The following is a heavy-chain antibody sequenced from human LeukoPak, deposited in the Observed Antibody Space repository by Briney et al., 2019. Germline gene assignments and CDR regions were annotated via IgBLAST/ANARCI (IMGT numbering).Heavy chain of an antibody. CDR1: GYTFTGYY. D-gene: IGHD3-22*01. CDR2: INPNSGGT. Sequence: ASVKVSCKASGYTFTGYYMHWVRQAPGQGLEWMGWINPNSGGTNYAQKFQGRVTMTRDTSISTAYMELSRLRADDTAVYYCARGGYYDRPPDGYWGQGTLVTVSS. J-gene: IGHJ4*02. V-gene: IGHV1-2*02. CDR3: ARGGYYDRPPDGY.